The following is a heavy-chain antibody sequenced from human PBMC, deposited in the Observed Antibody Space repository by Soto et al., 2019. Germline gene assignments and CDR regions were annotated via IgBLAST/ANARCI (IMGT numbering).Heavy chain of an antibody. CDR2: ISYDGSNK. J-gene: IGHJ4*02. CDR3: ARDSPPMTTVTTGAPPPDY. Sequence: QVQLVESGGGVVQPGRSLRLSCAASGFTFSSYAMHWVRQAPGKGLEWVAVISYDGSNKYYADSVKGRFTISRDNSKNPLYLQMNSLRAEDTAVYYCARDSPPMTTVTTGAPPPDYWGQGTLVTVSS. V-gene: IGHV3-30-3*01. CDR1: GFTFSSYA. D-gene: IGHD4-4*01.